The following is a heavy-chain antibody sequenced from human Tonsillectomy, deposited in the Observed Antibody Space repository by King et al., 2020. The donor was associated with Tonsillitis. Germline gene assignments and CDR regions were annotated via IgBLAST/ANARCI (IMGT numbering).Heavy chain of an antibody. CDR2: ISSSSSYI. CDR1: GFTFSSYS. CDR3: ARDKYYSYGFGY. Sequence: VQLVESGGGLVKPGGSLRLSCAASGFTFSSYSMNWVRQAPGKGLEGVSSISSSSSYIYYADSEKGRFTISRDNAKNSLYLQMNSLRAEDTAVYYCARDKYYSYGFGYWGQGTLVTVSS. J-gene: IGHJ4*02. V-gene: IGHV3-21*01. D-gene: IGHD5-18*01.